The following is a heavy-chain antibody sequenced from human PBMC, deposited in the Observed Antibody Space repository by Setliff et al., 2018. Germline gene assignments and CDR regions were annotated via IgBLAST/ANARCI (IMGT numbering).Heavy chain of an antibody. CDR1: GGSISGSHYS. CDR3: ARVDFTMIQGVLGL. CDR2: TYYNGTA. V-gene: IGHV4-39*02. Sequence: SETLSLTCSVSGGSISGSHYSWVWMRQPPGKRLEWIGSTYYNGTAYYNPSLQSRVAISVDTSKNYFSLDVNSVTAADTAVYYCARVDFTMIQGVLGLWGQGTLVTVS. D-gene: IGHD3-10*01. J-gene: IGHJ1*01.